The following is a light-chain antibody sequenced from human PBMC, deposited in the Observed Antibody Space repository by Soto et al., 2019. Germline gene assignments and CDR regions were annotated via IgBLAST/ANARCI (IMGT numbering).Light chain of an antibody. Sequence: QSALTQPASVSGSPGQSITISCTGTSRDIGTYDYVSWYQHLPAKAPKLIIYEVNNRPSGFPDRFSGSKSGNTASLTISGLQTDDEGDYYCTSYTRTTTLAVFGGGTKLTVL. V-gene: IGLV2-14*01. J-gene: IGLJ2*01. CDR2: EVN. CDR1: SRDIGTYDY. CDR3: TSYTRTTTLAV.